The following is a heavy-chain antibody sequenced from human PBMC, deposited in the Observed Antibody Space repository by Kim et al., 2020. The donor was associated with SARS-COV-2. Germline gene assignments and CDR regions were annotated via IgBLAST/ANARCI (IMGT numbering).Heavy chain of an antibody. CDR3: AKDLSCSGGSCYLEYYYYYGMDV. Sequence: GGSPRLSCAASGFTFSSYAMSWVRQAPGKGLEWVSAISGSGGSTYYADSVKGRFTISRDNSKNTLYLQMNSLRAEDTAVYYCAKDLSCSGGSCYLEYYYYYGMDVWGQGTTVTVSS. CDR1: GFTFSSYA. CDR2: ISGSGGST. V-gene: IGHV3-23*01. J-gene: IGHJ6*02. D-gene: IGHD2-15*01.